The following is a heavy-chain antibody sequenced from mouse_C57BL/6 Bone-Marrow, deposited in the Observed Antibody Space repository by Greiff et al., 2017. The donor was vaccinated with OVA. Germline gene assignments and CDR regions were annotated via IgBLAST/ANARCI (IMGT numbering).Heavy chain of an antibody. CDR2: INPNNGGT. CDR1: GYKFTDYN. J-gene: IGHJ1*03. CDR3: ARGTVVATDWYFDV. D-gene: IGHD1-1*01. V-gene: IGHV1-22*01. Sequence: EVKLMESGPELVKPGASVKMSCKASGYKFTDYNMHWVKQSHGKSLEWIGYINPNNGGTSYNQKFKGKDTLTVNKSSSTAYMELRSLTSEDSAVYYCARGTVVATDWYFDVWGTGTTVTVSS.